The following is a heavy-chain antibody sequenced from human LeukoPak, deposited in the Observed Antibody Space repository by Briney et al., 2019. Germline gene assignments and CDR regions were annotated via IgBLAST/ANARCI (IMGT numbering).Heavy chain of an antibody. J-gene: IGHJ4*02. CDR2: IHYSGST. Sequence: SETLSLICTVSGGSISNYYWSWIRQPPGKGLEWIGYIHYSGSTNYNPSLKSRVTISLDTSKNQFSLKLSSVTAADTAVYYCAGLLGYFDYWGQGTLVTVSS. D-gene: IGHD3-16*01. V-gene: IGHV4-59*01. CDR1: GGSISNYY. CDR3: AGLLGYFDY.